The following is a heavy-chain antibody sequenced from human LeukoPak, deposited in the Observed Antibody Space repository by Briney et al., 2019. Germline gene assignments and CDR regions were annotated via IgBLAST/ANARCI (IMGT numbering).Heavy chain of an antibody. CDR2: IIPILGIA. CDR1: GGTFSSYA. J-gene: IGHJ4*02. Sequence: ASVKVSCKASGGTFSSYAISWVRQAPGQGLEWMGRIIPILGIANYAQKFQGRVTMTRNTSISTAYMELSSLRSEDTAVYYRARGSYSSSWYTEGVGFDYWGQGTLVTVSS. CDR3: ARGSYSSSWYTEGVGFDY. D-gene: IGHD6-13*01. V-gene: IGHV1-69*04.